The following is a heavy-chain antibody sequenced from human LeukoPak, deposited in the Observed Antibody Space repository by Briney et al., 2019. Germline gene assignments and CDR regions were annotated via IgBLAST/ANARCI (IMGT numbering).Heavy chain of an antibody. CDR1: GYIFSSYG. Sequence: VKVSCKASGYIFSSYGINWVRQAPGQGLEWMGWISAYNGNTDHAQKFQGGVTMTTDTFTNTAYMELRSLRSDDTAEYFCARVENSNKFYFYVMDVWGQGTTVTVSS. V-gene: IGHV1-18*01. CDR2: ISAYNGNT. D-gene: IGHD6-6*01. J-gene: IGHJ6*02. CDR3: ARVENSNKFYFYVMDV.